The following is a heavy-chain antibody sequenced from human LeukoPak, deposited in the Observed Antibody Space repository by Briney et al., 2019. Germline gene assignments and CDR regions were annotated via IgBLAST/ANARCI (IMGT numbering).Heavy chain of an antibody. Sequence: SETLSLTCAVSGGSISSGGYSWSWIRQPPGKGLEWIGYIYHSGSTYYNPSLKSRVTISVDRSKNQFSLKLSSVTAADTAVYYCARGWGDFDRLPVYFDYWGQGTLVTVSS. CDR2: IYHSGST. J-gene: IGHJ4*02. D-gene: IGHD3-9*01. CDR3: ARGWGDFDRLPVYFDY. V-gene: IGHV4-30-2*01. CDR1: GGSISSGGYS.